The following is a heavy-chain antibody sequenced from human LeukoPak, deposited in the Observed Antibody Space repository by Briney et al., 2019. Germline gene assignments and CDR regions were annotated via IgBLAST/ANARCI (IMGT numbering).Heavy chain of an antibody. J-gene: IGHJ6*02. CDR1: GGSFSGYY. CDR2: INHSGST. V-gene: IGHV4-34*01. D-gene: IGHD3-22*01. CDR3: ARVTRITMIVGVITGLAMDV. Sequence: SETLSLTCAVYGGSFSGYYWSWIRQPPGKGLEWIGEINHSGSTNYNPSLKSRVTISADTSKSQFSLKLSSVTAADTAVYYCARVTRITMIVGVITGLAMDVWGQGTTVIVSS.